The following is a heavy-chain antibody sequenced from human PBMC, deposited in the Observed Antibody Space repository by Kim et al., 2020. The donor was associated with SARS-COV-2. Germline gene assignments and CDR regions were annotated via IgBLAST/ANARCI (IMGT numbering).Heavy chain of an antibody. CDR3: ARGSLGYCSSTSCYHPYTSYGMDV. V-gene: IGHV4-31*03. Sequence: SETLSLTCTVSGGSISSGGYYWSWIRQHPGKGLEWIGYIYYSGSTYYNPSLKSRVTISVDTSKNQFSLKLSSVTAADTAVYYCARGSLGYCSSTSCYHPYTSYGMDVWGQGTTVTVSS. J-gene: IGHJ6*02. CDR1: GGSISSGGYY. CDR2: IYYSGST. D-gene: IGHD2-2*01.